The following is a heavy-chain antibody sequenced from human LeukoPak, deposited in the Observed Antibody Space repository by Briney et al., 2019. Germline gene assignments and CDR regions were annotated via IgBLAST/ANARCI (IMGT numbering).Heavy chain of an antibody. CDR3: ARGTGSEIPSYYYYGMDV. CDR2: INPNRGGT. J-gene: IGHJ6*02. V-gene: IGHV1-2*02. D-gene: IGHD3-10*01. Sequence: ASVKVSCKASGYTFTGYYMHWVRQAPGQGLEWMGWINPNRGGTNYAQKFQGRVTLTRDTSISTAYMELSSLRSDDTAVYYCARGTGSEIPSYYYYGMDVWGQGTTVIVSS. CDR1: GYTFTGYY.